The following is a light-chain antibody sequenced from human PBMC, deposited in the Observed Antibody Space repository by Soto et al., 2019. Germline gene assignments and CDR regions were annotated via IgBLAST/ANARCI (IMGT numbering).Light chain of an antibody. J-gene: IGLJ2*01. CDR2: EVF. CDR3: DSFTSIETVV. Sequence: QSALTQPASVSGSPGQSITISCTGTSSDIGAYNYVSWYQQRPGKAPTVLIYEVFRRPSGVSNRFSGSKSGNTASLTISGLQPEDEADYYCDSFTSIETVVFGRGTKLTVL. V-gene: IGLV2-14*01. CDR1: SSDIGAYNY.